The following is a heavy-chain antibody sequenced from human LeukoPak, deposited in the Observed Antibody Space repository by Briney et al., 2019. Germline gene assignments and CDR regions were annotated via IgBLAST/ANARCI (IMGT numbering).Heavy chain of an antibody. CDR3: ARGGVCSSTSCYRRHFDY. Sequence: GGSLRLSCAASGFTFSSYEMNWVRQAPGKGLEWVSYISSSGSTIYYADSVKGRFTISRDNAKNSLYLQMNSLRAEDTAVYYCARGGVCSSTSCYRRHFDYWGQGTLVTVSS. J-gene: IGHJ4*02. D-gene: IGHD2-2*01. CDR2: ISSSGSTI. CDR1: GFTFSSYE. V-gene: IGHV3-48*03.